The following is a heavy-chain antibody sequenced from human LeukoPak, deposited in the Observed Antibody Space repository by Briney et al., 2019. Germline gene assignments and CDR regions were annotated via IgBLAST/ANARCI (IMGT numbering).Heavy chain of an antibody. CDR1: GFTFSSYA. D-gene: IGHD6-13*01. CDR2: IYSGGST. Sequence: GGSLRLSCAASGFTFSSYAMSWVRQAPGKGLEWVSVIYSGGSTYYADSVKGRFTISRHNSKNTLYLQMNSLRAEDTAVYYCARARGAAAGGYYYYYGMDVWGQGTTVTVSS. V-gene: IGHV3-53*04. CDR3: ARARGAAAGGYYYYYGMDV. J-gene: IGHJ6*02.